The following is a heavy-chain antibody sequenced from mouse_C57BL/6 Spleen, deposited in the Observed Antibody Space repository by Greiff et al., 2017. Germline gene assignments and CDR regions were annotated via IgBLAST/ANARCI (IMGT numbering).Heavy chain of an antibody. Sequence: DVQLQESEGGLVQPGSSMKLSCTASGFTFSNYYMAWVRQVPEKGLEWVANINYDGSSTYSLDSLTSRFIISRDNAKNILYLQMSSLKSEDTATYYCARIYYDYDGVDYRGQGTTLTVST. CDR3: ARIYYDYDGVDY. D-gene: IGHD2-4*01. V-gene: IGHV5-16*01. CDR1: GFTFSNYY. J-gene: IGHJ2*01. CDR2: INYDGSST.